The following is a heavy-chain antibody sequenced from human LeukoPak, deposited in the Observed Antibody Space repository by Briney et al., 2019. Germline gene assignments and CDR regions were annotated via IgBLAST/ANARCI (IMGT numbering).Heavy chain of an antibody. D-gene: IGHD3-10*01. Sequence: SETLSLTCSVSAGSISSSNYYWSWIRQPPGKGLEWIGYIYYSGSTNYNPSLKSRVTISLDTSKNQFSLKLSSVTAADTAVYYCAREPSITMVRGVILYSWFDPWGQGTLVTVSS. V-gene: IGHV4-61*01. CDR1: AGSISSSNYY. CDR2: IYYSGST. J-gene: IGHJ5*02. CDR3: AREPSITMVRGVILYSWFDP.